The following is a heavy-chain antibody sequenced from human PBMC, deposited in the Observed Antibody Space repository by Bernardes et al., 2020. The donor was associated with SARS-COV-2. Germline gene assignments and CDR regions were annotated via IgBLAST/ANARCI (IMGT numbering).Heavy chain of an antibody. J-gene: IGHJ2*01. V-gene: IGHV3-23*01. D-gene: IGHD5-18*01. CDR3: AKDLRGNNFGSDWYFDL. Sequence: GSLRLSCAASGFTFSRYAMSWVRLAPGKGLECVSTINNGGDTIFYADSVKGRFTISRDNVKNTLDLQMNSLGSEDTAVYYCAKDLRGNNFGSDWYFDLWGRGILVTVSS. CDR2: INNGGDTI. CDR1: GFTFSRYA.